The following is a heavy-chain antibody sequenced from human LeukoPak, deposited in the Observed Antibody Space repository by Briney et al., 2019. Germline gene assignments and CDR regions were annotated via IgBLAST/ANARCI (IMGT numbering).Heavy chain of an antibody. V-gene: IGHV5-51*01. CDR1: GYSFTNYW. D-gene: IGHD2-2*01. Sequence: GESLKISCEGSGYSFTNYWIGWVRQMPGKGLEWMGIIYPGDSDTRYSPSFQGQVTISADRSISTAYLQWSSLKASDTAIYYCARDKYCNSASCYFDYWGQGTLVTVSS. J-gene: IGHJ4*02. CDR2: IYPGDSDT. CDR3: ARDKYCNSASCYFDY.